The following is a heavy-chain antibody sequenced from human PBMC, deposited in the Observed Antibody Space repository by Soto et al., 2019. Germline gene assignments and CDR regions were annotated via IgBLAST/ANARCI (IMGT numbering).Heavy chain of an antibody. J-gene: IGHJ6*02. Sequence: QVQLQQWGAGLLTPSETLSLTCAVYGGSFSGSYWSWIRQPPGKRLEWIGEINHSGSTNYNPSLKSTVTISVVSSQNQLFRKVSSRTAAYTAVYYCARVPTIFGGVIYSYYYFGMDVWGQGSKFTASS. D-gene: IGHD3-3*02. CDR3: ARVPTIFGGVIYSYYYFGMDV. V-gene: IGHV4-34*01. CDR1: GGSFSGSY. CDR2: INHSGST.